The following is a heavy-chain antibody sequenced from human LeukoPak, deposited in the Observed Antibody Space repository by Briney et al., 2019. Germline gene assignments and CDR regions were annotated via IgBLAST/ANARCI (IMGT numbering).Heavy chain of an antibody. V-gene: IGHV1-46*01. CDR2: INPSGGST. CDR1: GYTFTSYY. D-gene: IGHD4-11*01. J-gene: IGHJ6*03. CDR3: ATTAHYYYYMDV. Sequence: ASAKVSCKASGYTFTSYYMHWVRQAPGQGLEWMGIINPSGGSTSYAQKFQGRVTMTRDMSTSTVYMELSSLRSEDTAVYYCATTAHYYYYMDVWGKGTTVTVSS.